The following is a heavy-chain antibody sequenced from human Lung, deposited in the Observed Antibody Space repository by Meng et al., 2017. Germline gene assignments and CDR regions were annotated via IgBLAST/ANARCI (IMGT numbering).Heavy chain of an antibody. J-gene: IGHJ4*02. D-gene: IGHD6-25*01. V-gene: IGHV1-2*06. CDR3: ARDEDISAAGKLFGDY. Sequence: QVRLVQSVAEVQTPGASVKVSCKPSGSNFPDSYIPWVRRAPGQGLEWMGRINPQSGDTHYAQNFQAMVTMTGDTSISTAYMVLSGLRSDDTAMYYCARDEDISAAGKLFGDYWGQGTLVTVSS. CDR1: GSNFPDSY. CDR2: INPQSGDT.